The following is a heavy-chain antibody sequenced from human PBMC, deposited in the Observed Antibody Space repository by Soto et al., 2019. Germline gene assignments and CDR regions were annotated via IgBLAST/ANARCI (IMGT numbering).Heavy chain of an antibody. CDR1: GGSISSSNW. D-gene: IGHD6-13*01. CDR3: ARDRPGIAAADTLYYFDY. CDR2: IYHSGST. Sequence: QVQLQESGPGLVKPSGTLSLTCAVSGGSISSSNWWSWVRQPPGKGLEWIGEIYHSGSTNYNPSLKSRVTISVDKSKNQFSLNLSSVTAADTAVYYCARDRPGIAAADTLYYFDYWGQGTLVTVSS. V-gene: IGHV4-4*02. J-gene: IGHJ4*02.